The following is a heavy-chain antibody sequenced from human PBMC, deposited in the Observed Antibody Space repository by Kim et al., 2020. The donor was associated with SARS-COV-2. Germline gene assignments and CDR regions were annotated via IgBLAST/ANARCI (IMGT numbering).Heavy chain of an antibody. CDR1: GGSVSSGSYY. J-gene: IGHJ4*02. Sequence: SETLSLTCTVSGGSVSSGSYYWSWIRQPPGKGLEWIGYIYYSGSTNYNPSLKSRVTISVDTSKNQFSLKLSSVTAADTAVYYCARDHGGYCSSTSCYEGGLDYWGQGTLVTVSS. CDR2: IYYSGST. D-gene: IGHD2-2*01. CDR3: ARDHGGYCSSTSCYEGGLDY. V-gene: IGHV4-61*01.